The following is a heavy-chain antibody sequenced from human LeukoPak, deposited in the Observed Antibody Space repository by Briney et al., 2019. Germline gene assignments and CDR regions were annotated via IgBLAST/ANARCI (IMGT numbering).Heavy chain of an antibody. CDR1: GYTFTSYG. V-gene: IGHV1-18*01. D-gene: IGHD3-3*01. CDR3: ARDYDLWSGYYFGYYYYGMDV. J-gene: IGHJ6*02. CDR2: ISAYNGNT. Sequence: ASVTVSCKASGYTFTSYGISWVRQAPGQGLEWMGWISAYNGNTNYAQKLQGRVTMTTDTSTSTAYMELRSLRSDDTAVYYCARDYDLWSGYYFGYYYYGMDVWGQGTTVTVSS.